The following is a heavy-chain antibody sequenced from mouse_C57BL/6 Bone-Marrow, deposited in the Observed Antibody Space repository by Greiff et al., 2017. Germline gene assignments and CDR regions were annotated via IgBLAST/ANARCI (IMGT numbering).Heavy chain of an antibody. CDR1: GYTFTSYG. D-gene: IGHD1-1*01. Sequence: QVQLKESGAELARPGASVKLSCKASGYTFTSYGISWVKQRTGQGLEWIGEIYPRSGNTYYNEKFKGKATLTAEKSSSTAYMELRSLTSEDSAVYFCARHFYSYGSSHWYFDVWGTGTTVTVSS. CDR3: ARHFYSYGSSHWYFDV. CDR2: IYPRSGNT. J-gene: IGHJ1*03. V-gene: IGHV1-81*01.